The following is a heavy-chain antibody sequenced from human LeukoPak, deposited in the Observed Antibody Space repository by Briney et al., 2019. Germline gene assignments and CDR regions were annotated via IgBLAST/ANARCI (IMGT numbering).Heavy chain of an antibody. Sequence: GGSLRLSCAPSGFTFSSYWMSWVRQAPGKGLEWVANIKQDGSEKYYVDSVKGRFTISRDNAKNSLYLQMNSLRAEDTAVYYCARYLGYCSNGVCYGFDPWGQGTLVTVSS. J-gene: IGHJ5*02. CDR2: IKQDGSEK. CDR1: GFTFSSYW. D-gene: IGHD2-8*01. CDR3: ARYLGYCSNGVCYGFDP. V-gene: IGHV3-7*01.